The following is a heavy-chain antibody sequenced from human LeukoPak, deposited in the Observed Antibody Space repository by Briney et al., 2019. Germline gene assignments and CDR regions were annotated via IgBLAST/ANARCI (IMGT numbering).Heavy chain of an antibody. Sequence: PSETLSLTCTVSGGSISSYYWGWIRQPPGKGLEWIGSIYHSGSTYYNPSLKSRVTISVDTSKNQFSLKLSSVTAADTAVYYCARDSSGWYGTGWYFDLWGRGTLVTVSS. J-gene: IGHJ2*01. D-gene: IGHD6-19*01. CDR1: GGSISSYY. CDR3: ARDSSGWYGTGWYFDL. V-gene: IGHV4-38-2*02. CDR2: IYHSGST.